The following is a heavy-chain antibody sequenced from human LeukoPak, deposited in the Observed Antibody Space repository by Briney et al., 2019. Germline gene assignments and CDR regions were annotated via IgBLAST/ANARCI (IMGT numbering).Heavy chain of an antibody. J-gene: IGHJ4*02. D-gene: IGHD3-16*02. V-gene: IGHV4-34*01. Sequence: SETLSLTCAVYGGSFSGYYLSLILQPPGKWLEWIWEINHSGSTNYNPSLKSRVTISVYTSKNQLSLQMSSVPDAATAVYYCARGYSYVWGGYRGYYFDYWGQGTLVTV. CDR3: ARGYSYVWGGYRGYYFDY. CDR2: INHSGST. CDR1: GGSFSGYY.